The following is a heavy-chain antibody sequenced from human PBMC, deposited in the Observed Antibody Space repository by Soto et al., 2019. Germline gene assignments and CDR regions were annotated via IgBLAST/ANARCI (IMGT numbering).Heavy chain of an antibody. J-gene: IGHJ3*02. V-gene: IGHV1-2*04. D-gene: IGHD3-22*01. CDR2: INPNSGGT. Sequence: ASVKVSCKASGYTFTGYYMHWVRQAPGQGLEWMGWINPNSGGTNYAQKFQGWVTMTRDTSISTAYMELSRLRSDDTAVYYCAREFPAYYDSSGRNDAFDIWGQGTMVTVSS. CDR1: GYTFTGYY. CDR3: AREFPAYYDSSGRNDAFDI.